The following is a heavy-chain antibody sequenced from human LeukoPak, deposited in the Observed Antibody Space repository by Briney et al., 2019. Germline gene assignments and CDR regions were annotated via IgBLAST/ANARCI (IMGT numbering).Heavy chain of an antibody. V-gene: IGHV3-74*01. D-gene: IGHD3-10*01. CDR1: GFTLSNYW. J-gene: IGHJ6*02. Sequence: AGGSLRLSCAASGFTLSNYWIYWVRQASETGLEWVSRLKTDGGGISYADSVKGRFTTSGDNAKNTLYLQMNSLRAEDTAVYYCASLLTPYHGSEGGAMDLWGQGTTVTVSS. CDR2: LKTDGGGI. CDR3: ASLLTPYHGSEGGAMDL.